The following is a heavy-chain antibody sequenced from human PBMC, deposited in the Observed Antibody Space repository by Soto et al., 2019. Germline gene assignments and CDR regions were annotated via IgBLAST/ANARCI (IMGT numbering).Heavy chain of an antibody. Sequence: GGSLRLSCAASGFTFSSYAMSWVRQAPGKGLEWVSAISGSGGSTYYADSVKGRFTISRDNSKNTLYLQMNSLRAEDTAVYYCAKEVPYSSGSYGAFDIWGQGTMVTVSS. J-gene: IGHJ3*02. CDR1: GFTFSSYA. CDR2: ISGSGGST. CDR3: AKEVPYSSGSYGAFDI. V-gene: IGHV3-23*01. D-gene: IGHD6-19*01.